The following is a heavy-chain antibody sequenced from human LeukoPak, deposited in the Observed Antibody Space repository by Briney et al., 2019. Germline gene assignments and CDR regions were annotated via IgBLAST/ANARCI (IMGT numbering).Heavy chain of an antibody. J-gene: IGHJ3*02. CDR1: GGSISSSNW. D-gene: IGHD1-26*01. Sequence: PSGTLSLTCAVSGGSISSSNWWSWVRQPPGKGLEWIGEIYHSGSTNYNPSLKSRVTISVDKSENQFSLKLSSVTAADTAVYYCATWGATDAFDIWGQGTMVTVSS. CDR3: ATWGATDAFDI. V-gene: IGHV4-4*02. CDR2: IYHSGST.